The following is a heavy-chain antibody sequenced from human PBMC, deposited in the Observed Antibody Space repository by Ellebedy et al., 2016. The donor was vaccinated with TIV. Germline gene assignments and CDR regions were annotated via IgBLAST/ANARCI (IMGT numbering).Heavy chain of an antibody. D-gene: IGHD2-8*01. CDR1: GASISTHY. CDR3: ARVNGYFDH. J-gene: IGHJ4*02. Sequence: MPSETLSLTCAVSGASISTHYWSWFRQPPGKGLEWIGYISYSGSTIYNPSLKSPITISLDTSKNRFSLKLTSVTAADTAVYYCARVNGYFDHWGQGTLVTVSS. V-gene: IGHV4-59*11. CDR2: ISYSGST.